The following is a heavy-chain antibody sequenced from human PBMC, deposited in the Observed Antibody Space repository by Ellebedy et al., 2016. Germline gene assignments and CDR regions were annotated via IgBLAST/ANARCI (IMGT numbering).Heavy chain of an antibody. J-gene: IGHJ5*02. CDR2: IIPIFGTA. CDR1: GGTFSSYA. Sequence: SVKVSCXASGGTFSSYAISWVRQAPGQELEWMGGIIPIFGTANYAQKFQGRVTITADESTSTAYMELSSLRSEDTAVYYCARDGGCTNGVCNWFDPWGQGTLVTVSS. CDR3: ARDGGCTNGVCNWFDP. V-gene: IGHV1-69*13. D-gene: IGHD2-8*01.